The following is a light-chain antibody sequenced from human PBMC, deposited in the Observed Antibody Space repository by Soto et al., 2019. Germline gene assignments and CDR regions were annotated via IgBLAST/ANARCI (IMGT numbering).Light chain of an antibody. CDR2: DVS. J-gene: IGLJ2*01. Sequence: QSALTQPASVSGSPGQSITISCTGTSSDVGGYNYVSWYQQHPGKAPRLMIYDVSNRPSGVSNRFSGSKSGNTASLTISGLQADDEADYYCSSYTRSSATSFGGGTKVTVL. CDR3: SSYTRSSATS. CDR1: SSDVGGYNY. V-gene: IGLV2-14*01.